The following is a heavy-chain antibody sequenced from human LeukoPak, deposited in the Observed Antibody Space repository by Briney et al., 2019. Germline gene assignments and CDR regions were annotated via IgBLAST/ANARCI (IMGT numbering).Heavy chain of an antibody. CDR3: ARTLYVSAAPGGCDF. CDR2: IRCDGSDK. J-gene: IGHJ4*02. CDR1: GFNFDGYG. V-gene: IGHV3-30*02. Sequence: GGSLRLSCAASGFNFDGYGMHWVRQAPGKGLEWVAFIRCDGSDKYYADSVKGRFTISRVNSKNTLYLQMNSLRAEDTAVYYCARTLYVSAAPGGCDFWGQGTLVTVSS. D-gene: IGHD6-13*01.